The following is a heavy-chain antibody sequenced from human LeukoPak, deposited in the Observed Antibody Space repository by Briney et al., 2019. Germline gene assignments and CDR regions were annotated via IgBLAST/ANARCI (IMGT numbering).Heavy chain of an antibody. V-gene: IGHV4-30-4*01. CDR1: GASIRSGDYY. J-gene: IGHJ3*02. D-gene: IGHD2-15*01. Sequence: SETLSLTCTVSGASIRSGDYYWSWIRQPPGKGLEWIGYIYDSGSTYYNPSLKSRITISVDTSENRFSLKLSSVTATDTAVYYCARDCSGGSCYGAFDIWGQGTMVTVSS. CDR2: IYDSGST. CDR3: ARDCSGGSCYGAFDI.